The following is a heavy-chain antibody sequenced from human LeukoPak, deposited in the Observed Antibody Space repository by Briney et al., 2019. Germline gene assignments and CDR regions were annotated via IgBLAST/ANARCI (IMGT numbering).Heavy chain of an antibody. CDR1: GFTFSSYA. J-gene: IGHJ3*02. Sequence: GGSLRLSCAASGFTFSSYAMSWVRQAPGKGLEWVSAISGSGGSTYYADSVKGRFTISRDNSKNTLYLQMNSLRAEDTAVYSCARVRSPTILVLPAPLLEAFDIWGQGTMVTVSS. V-gene: IGHV3-23*01. D-gene: IGHD2-2*01. CDR3: ARVRSPTILVLPAPLLEAFDI. CDR2: ISGSGGST.